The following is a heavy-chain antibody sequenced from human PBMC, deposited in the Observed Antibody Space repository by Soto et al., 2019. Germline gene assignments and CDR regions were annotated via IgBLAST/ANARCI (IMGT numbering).Heavy chain of an antibody. V-gene: IGHV1-46*01. D-gene: IGHD6-13*01. CDR2: FNPTSGST. CDR3: ARDLAASDY. J-gene: IGHJ4*02. CDR1: GYTFINYY. Sequence: QVQLVQSGAEVKKSGASVKLSCKASGYTFINYYIHWVRQAPGQGLEWMGIFNPTSGSTNYAQKFQGSVTLTMDTSTRTVYMELCRQRFDDTAVYYCARDLAASDYWGQGTLVTLSS.